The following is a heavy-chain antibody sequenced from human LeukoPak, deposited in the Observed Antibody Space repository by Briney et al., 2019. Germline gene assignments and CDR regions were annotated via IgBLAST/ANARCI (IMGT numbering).Heavy chain of an antibody. V-gene: IGHV1-46*01. CDR2: INPSGGST. Sequence: ASVKDSCKASGYSFSAYYMHWVRQAPGQGLDWMGVINPSGGSTSYALKFQDRVTVSRDTSTSTVYMELSSLRSDDTAVYSCATSRSYHKYYFDYWGQGTLVTVSS. CDR3: ATSRSYHKYYFDY. CDR1: GYSFSAYY. D-gene: IGHD1-26*01. J-gene: IGHJ4*02.